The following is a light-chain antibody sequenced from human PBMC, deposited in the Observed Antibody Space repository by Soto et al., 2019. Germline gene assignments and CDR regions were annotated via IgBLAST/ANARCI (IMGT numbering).Light chain of an antibody. CDR1: SSDFGTYNS. Sequence: QLVLTQPASVSGSPGQSITISCTGTSSDFGTYNSVSWYQQHPGKAPKLMIYEVTHRPSGISHRFSGSKSGNTASLTISGLQAEDEAAYYCTSFATSNTYVFGTGTKLTVL. J-gene: IGLJ1*01. CDR3: TSFATSNTYV. CDR2: EVT. V-gene: IGLV2-14*01.